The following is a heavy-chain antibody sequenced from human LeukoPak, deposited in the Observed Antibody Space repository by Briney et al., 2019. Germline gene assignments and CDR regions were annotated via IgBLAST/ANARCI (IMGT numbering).Heavy chain of an antibody. D-gene: IGHD6-19*01. Sequence: ASVKVSCKASGYTFTGYYMHWVRQAPGQGLEWMGIIDPSVGSTSYAQKLQGRVTMTRDTSTSTVYMELSSLRSEDTAVYYCASGWNLVYWGQGTLVTVSS. V-gene: IGHV1-46*01. CDR3: ASGWNLVY. J-gene: IGHJ4*02. CDR2: IDPSVGST. CDR1: GYTFTGYY.